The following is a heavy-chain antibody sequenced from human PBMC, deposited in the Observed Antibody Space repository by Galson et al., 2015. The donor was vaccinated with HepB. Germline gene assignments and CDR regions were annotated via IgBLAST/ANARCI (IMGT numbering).Heavy chain of an antibody. V-gene: IGHV3-43*01. J-gene: IGHJ6*02. CDR3: AKVYFDSSGGTYYYYGMDA. D-gene: IGHD3-22*01. CDR1: GFRFEDYT. CDR2: ISWDGKTA. Sequence: SPRLSCAASGFRFEDYTMHWVRRTPGKGLEWLSFISWDGKTASYADSVRGRFIISRDNNKNSLYLEMKSLRIDDTALYYCAKVYFDSSGGTYYYYGMDAWGPGTTVTVAS.